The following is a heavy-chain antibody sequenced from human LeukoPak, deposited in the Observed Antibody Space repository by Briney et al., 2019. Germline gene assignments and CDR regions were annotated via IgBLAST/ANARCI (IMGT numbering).Heavy chain of an antibody. J-gene: IGHJ6*02. CDR3: ARKQSGQVCGMDV. V-gene: IGHV3-33*01. CDR2: IWSDGSNK. Sequence: GRSLRLSCAASGFTFSNYGMHWVRQAPGKGLEWVALIWSDGSNKYYADSVKGRFTISRDNSRNTLYLQMNGLRADDTAVYYCARKQSGQVCGMDVWGQGTTVTVSS. D-gene: IGHD1/OR15-1a*01. CDR1: GFTFSNYG.